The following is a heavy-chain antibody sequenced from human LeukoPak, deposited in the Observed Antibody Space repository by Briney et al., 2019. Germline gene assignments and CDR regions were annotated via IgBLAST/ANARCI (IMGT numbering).Heavy chain of an antibody. J-gene: IGHJ6*02. CDR1: GYTFTSYG. V-gene: IGHV1-18*01. CDR3: AREVVVYYYYYGMDV. D-gene: IGHD2-15*01. CDR2: ISAYNGNT. Sequence: ASVKVSCKASGYTFTSYGISWVRQAPGQGLEWMGWISAYNGNTNYAQKLQGRVTMTTDTSTSTAYMELRSLRSDDTAVYYCAREVVVYYYYYGMDVWGQGTTVTVSS.